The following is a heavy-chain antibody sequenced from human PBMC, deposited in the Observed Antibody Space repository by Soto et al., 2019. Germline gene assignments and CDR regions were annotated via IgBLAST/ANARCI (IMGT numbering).Heavy chain of an antibody. D-gene: IGHD6-13*01. CDR1: GGSFSGYY. V-gene: IGHV4-34*01. Sequence: SETLSLTCAVYGGSFSGYYWSWIRQPPGKGLEWMGEINHSGSTNYNPSLKSRVTISVDTSKNQFSLKLSSVTAADTAVYYCARGPSKAGYSSSWYYYYYGMDVWGQGTTVTVSS. J-gene: IGHJ6*02. CDR3: ARGPSKAGYSSSWYYYYYGMDV. CDR2: INHSGST.